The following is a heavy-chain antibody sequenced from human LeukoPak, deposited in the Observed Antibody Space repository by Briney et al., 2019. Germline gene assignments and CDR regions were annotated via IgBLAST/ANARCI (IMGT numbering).Heavy chain of an antibody. CDR3: ASYSRYGDGNWFDP. V-gene: IGHV4-38-2*01. Sequence: SETLSLTCAVSGYSISSGYYWGWIRQPPGKGLEWIGSIYHSGSTYYNPSLKSRVTISVDTSKSQFSLKLSSVTAADTAVYYCASYSRYGDGNWFDPWGQGTLVTVSS. J-gene: IGHJ5*02. D-gene: IGHD4-17*01. CDR2: IYHSGST. CDR1: GYSISSGYY.